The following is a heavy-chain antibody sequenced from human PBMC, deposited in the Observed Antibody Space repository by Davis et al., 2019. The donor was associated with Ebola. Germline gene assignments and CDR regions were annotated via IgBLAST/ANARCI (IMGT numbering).Heavy chain of an antibody. CDR1: GGTFSSYT. CDR2: IIPILGIA. D-gene: IGHD3-3*01. V-gene: IGHV1-69*02. CDR3: AVGGDFWSCYYEPDIDY. Sequence: AASVKVSCKASGGTFSSYTISWVRQAPGQGLEWMGRIIPILGIANYAQKFQGRVTITADKSTSTAYMELSSLRSEDTAVYYCAVGGDFWSCYYEPDIDYWGQGTLVTVSS. J-gene: IGHJ4*02.